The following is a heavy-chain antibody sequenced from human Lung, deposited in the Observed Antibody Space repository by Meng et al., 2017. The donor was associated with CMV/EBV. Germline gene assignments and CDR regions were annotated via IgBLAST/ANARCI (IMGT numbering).Heavy chain of an antibody. J-gene: IGHJ5*02. V-gene: IGHV3-30*18. CDR3: AKGTVTSAGIDH. D-gene: IGHD4-17*01. CDR2: IAHDGSRT. Sequence: CAAFGFSFRSYAMHWVRQAPGKGLEWVALIAHDGSRTSYADSVMGRFTISRDDSMKMVFLQMNTLRGDDTAVYYCAKGTVTSAGIDHWGQGSLVTVSS. CDR1: GFSFRSYA.